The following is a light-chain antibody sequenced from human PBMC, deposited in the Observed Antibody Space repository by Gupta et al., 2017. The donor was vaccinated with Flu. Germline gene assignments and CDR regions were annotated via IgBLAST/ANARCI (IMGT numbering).Light chain of an antibody. V-gene: IGLV2-23*01. J-gene: IGLJ3*02. CDR3: CSYAGSSTWV. CDR2: EAS. CDR1: SSDVGSYNL. Sequence: QSALTQSASVSGSPGQSIPVSCTGTSSDVGSYNLVSWYQQHPGKAPKLMIYEASKRPSGVSDRFSGSKSGNTASVTISGLQAEDEADYYCCSYAGSSTWVFGGGTKLTVL.